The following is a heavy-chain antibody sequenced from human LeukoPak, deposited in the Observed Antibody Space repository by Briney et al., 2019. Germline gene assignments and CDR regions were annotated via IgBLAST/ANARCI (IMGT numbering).Heavy chain of an antibody. Sequence: PSETLSLTCAVYGGSFSGYYWSWIRQPPGKGLEWIGEINHSGSTNYNPSLKSRVTISVDTSKNQFSLKLSSVTAADTAVYYCARDRPNYYGSGSYSRRLDPWGQGTLVTVSS. CDR2: INHSGST. V-gene: IGHV4-34*01. J-gene: IGHJ5*02. D-gene: IGHD3-10*01. CDR1: GGSFSGYY. CDR3: ARDRPNYYGSGSYSRRLDP.